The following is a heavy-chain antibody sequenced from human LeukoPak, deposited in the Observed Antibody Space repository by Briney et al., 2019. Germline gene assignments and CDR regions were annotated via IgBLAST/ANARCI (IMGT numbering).Heavy chain of an antibody. CDR3: ARLIHYDSSGYLDY. J-gene: IGHJ4*02. D-gene: IGHD3-22*01. CDR1: GGSFSSYY. Sequence: SETLSLTCAVYGGSFSSYYWSWIRQPPGKGLEWIGKINYSGSTNYNPSLKSRVTISVDMSKNQFSLKLSSVTAADTAVYYCARLIHYDSSGYLDYWGQGSLVTVSS. CDR2: INYSGST. V-gene: IGHV4-34*01.